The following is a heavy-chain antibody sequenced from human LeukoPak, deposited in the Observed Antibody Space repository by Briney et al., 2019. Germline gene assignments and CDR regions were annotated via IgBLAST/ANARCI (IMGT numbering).Heavy chain of an antibody. CDR3: ASGIRAFDN. J-gene: IGHJ4*02. Sequence: GGSLRLSCEASGFTFSSYSMNWVRQAPGKGLEWISYISTSTTTIYYANSVKGRFTISRDNSKNTLYLQMNSLRGEDTAVYYCASGIRAFDNWGQGTLVTVSA. D-gene: IGHD1-26*01. CDR2: ISTSTTTI. CDR1: GFTFSSYS. V-gene: IGHV3-48*01.